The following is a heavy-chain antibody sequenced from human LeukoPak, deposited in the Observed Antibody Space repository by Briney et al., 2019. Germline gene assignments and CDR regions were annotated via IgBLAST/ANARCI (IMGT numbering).Heavy chain of an antibody. CDR1: GFTFSSYS. CDR2: ISSSSTI. Sequence: GGSLRLSCAASGFTFSSYSMNWVRQAPGKGLEWVSYISSSSTIYYADSVKGRFTISRDNAKNSLYLQMNSLRAEDTAVYYCARVHDYYYYYHMDVWGKGTTVTVSS. CDR3: ARVHDYYYYYHMDV. J-gene: IGHJ6*03. V-gene: IGHV3-48*04.